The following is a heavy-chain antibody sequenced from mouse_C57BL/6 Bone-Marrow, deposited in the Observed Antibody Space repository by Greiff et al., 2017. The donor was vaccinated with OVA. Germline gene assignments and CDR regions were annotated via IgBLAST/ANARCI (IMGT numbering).Heavy chain of an antibody. CDR3: TTGAYYSNCYFDC. D-gene: IGHD2-5*01. CDR2: IDPGSGDI. CDR1: GFNITDDG. V-gene: IGHV14-4*01. Sequence: EVQLQQSGAELVKPGASVTLSCTASGFNITDDGMHWVKQRPGQGLEWIGWIDPGSGDIEYAEKFKGKATLTADTASNTAYLHLSSLTSEDTAVYYCTTGAYYSNCYFDCWGQGTTLTVSS. J-gene: IGHJ2*01.